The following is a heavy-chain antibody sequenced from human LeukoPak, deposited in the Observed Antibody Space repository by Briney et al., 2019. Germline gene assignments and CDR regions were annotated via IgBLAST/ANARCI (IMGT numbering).Heavy chain of an antibody. V-gene: IGHV1-2*06. CDR2: IDPKSGGT. D-gene: IGHD5/OR15-5a*01. J-gene: IGHJ4*02. CDR1: EYTFTGYY. Sequence: ASAKVSCKASEYTFTGYYMHWVRQAPGEGLEWMGRIDPKSGGTSYAQEFQDRVTMTRDTSITTAYMELTRLRSDDTAVYYCGRDSQVSADNWGQGTLVTVSS. CDR3: GRDSQVSADN.